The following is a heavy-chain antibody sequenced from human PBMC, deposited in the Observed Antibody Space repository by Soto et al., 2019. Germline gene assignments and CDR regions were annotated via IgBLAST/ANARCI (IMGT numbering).Heavy chain of an antibody. D-gene: IGHD2-15*01. J-gene: IGHJ3*02. Sequence: ASVKVSCKASGYTFTSYYMHWVRQAPGQGLEWMGIINPSGGSTSYAQKFQGRVTMTRDTSTSTVYMELSSLRSEDTAVYYCASSGADCSGGSCTDAFDIXGQGTMVTVSS. CDR2: INPSGGST. CDR3: ASSGADCSGGSCTDAFDI. V-gene: IGHV1-46*03. CDR1: GYTFTSYY.